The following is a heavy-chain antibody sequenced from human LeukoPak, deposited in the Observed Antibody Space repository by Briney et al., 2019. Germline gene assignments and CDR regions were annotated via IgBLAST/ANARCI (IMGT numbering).Heavy chain of an antibody. CDR1: KFTLSIYW. CDR2: INQDGSEK. CDR3: ASQVCSGGSCYHPSVDY. J-gene: IGHJ4*02. V-gene: IGHV3-7*01. Sequence: QPGGSLRPSCTASKFTLSIYWMSWVRQAPGKGLEWVANINQDGSEKHYVDSVKGRFTISRDDAKNSLYLQMNSLRPEDTAVCYCASQVCSGGSCYHPSVDYWGQGTLVTVSS. D-gene: IGHD2-15*01.